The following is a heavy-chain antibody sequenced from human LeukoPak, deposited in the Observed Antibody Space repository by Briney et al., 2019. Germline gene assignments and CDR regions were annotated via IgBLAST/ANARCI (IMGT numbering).Heavy chain of an antibody. V-gene: IGHV4-34*01. CDR2: INHSGST. CDR3: ARGRRVNTAMVPFYYYYYMDV. Sequence: SETLSLTCAVYGGSFSRYYWSWIRQPPGKGLEWIGEINHSGSTNYNPSLKSRVTISVDTSNNQFSLKLKSVTAADTAVYYCARGRRVNTAMVPFYYYYYMDVWGKGTTVTVSS. CDR1: GGSFSRYY. J-gene: IGHJ6*03. D-gene: IGHD5-18*01.